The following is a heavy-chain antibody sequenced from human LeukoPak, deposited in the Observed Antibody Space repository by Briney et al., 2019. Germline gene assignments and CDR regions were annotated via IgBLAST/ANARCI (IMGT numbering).Heavy chain of an antibody. Sequence: PGGSLRLSCAASGFTFRSYAMSWVRQAPGKGLEWVSAIRGSGGSGGSTDYADSVKGRFTISRDNSKNTLYVHMNSLRGEDTAVYYCAKVPHSYSGSGSFQFAYWGQGMLVAVSS. CDR2: IRGSGGSGGST. J-gene: IGHJ4*02. V-gene: IGHV3-23*01. CDR1: GFTFRSYA. D-gene: IGHD3-10*01. CDR3: AKVPHSYSGSGSFQFAY.